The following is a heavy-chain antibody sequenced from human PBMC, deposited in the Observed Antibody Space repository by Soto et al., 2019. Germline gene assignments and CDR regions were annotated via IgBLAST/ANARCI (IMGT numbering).Heavy chain of an antibody. J-gene: IGHJ4*02. CDR1: GGSISSGDYY. CDR2: IYYSGST. V-gene: IGHV4-31*03. D-gene: IGHD6-13*01. CDR3: ARDGDRYNSSWYLLDY. Sequence: SETLSLTCTVSGGSISSGDYYWSWIRQHPGKGLEWIGYIYYSGSTYYNPSLKSRVTISVDTSKNQFSLKLSSVTAADTAVYYCARDGDRYNSSWYLLDYWGQGTLVTVSS.